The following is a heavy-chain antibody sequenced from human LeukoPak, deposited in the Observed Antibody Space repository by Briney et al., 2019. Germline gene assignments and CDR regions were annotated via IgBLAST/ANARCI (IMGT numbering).Heavy chain of an antibody. J-gene: IGHJ4*02. Sequence: GGSLRLSCAASGVTFSSYGMHWVRQAPGKGLEGGAVISNDGSNKHYADSVKGRFTISRDNSKNTLYLQMNSLRAEDTAVYYCAKDLTGVNYCLDQWGQGTLVTVSS. D-gene: IGHD1-7*01. V-gene: IGHV3-30*18. CDR1: GVTFSSYG. CDR2: ISNDGSNK. CDR3: AKDLTGVNYCLDQ.